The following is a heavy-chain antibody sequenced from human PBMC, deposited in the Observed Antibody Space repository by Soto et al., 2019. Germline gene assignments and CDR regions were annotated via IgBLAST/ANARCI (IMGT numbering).Heavy chain of an antibody. CDR3: ARLGLTGPPVQYHHYGLDV. Sequence: QVQLQESGPGLVKPSETLSLTCTVSGGSITGYYWSWIRQPPGKGLEFIGYIYRSGATEYTPSLKSRVTISVDKSENQFSLQMRSVSAADTAMYFCARLGLTGPPVQYHHYGLDVWGQGATVTVSS. D-gene: IGHD3-9*01. CDR2: IYRSGAT. CDR1: GGSITGYY. J-gene: IGHJ6*02. V-gene: IGHV4-59*03.